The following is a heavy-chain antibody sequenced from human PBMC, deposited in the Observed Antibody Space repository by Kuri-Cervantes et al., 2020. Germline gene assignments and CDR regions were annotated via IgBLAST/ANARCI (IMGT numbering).Heavy chain of an antibody. V-gene: IGHV4-61*05. CDR1: GGSISSSSYY. CDR3: ARGDGDYGDYFVDY. CDR2: IYYSGST. D-gene: IGHD4-17*01. Sequence: GSLRLSCTVSGGSISSSSYYWGWIRQPPGKGLEWIGYIYYSGSTNYNPSLKSRVTISVDTSKNQFSLKLSSVTAADTAVYYCARGDGDYGDYFVDYWGQGTLVTVSS. J-gene: IGHJ4*02.